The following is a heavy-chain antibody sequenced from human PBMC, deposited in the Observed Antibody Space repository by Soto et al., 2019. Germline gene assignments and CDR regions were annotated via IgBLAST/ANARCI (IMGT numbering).Heavy chain of an antibody. CDR2: FDPEDGET. J-gene: IGHJ4*02. Sequence: VASVKVSCKVSGYTLTELSMHWVRQAPGKGLEWMGGFDPEDGETIYAQKFRGRVTMTEDTSTDTAYMELSSLRSEDTAVYYCAIYLDSLYGDSLGYWGQGTLVTVSS. CDR3: AIYLDSLYGDSLGY. D-gene: IGHD4-17*01. V-gene: IGHV1-24*01. CDR1: GYTLTELS.